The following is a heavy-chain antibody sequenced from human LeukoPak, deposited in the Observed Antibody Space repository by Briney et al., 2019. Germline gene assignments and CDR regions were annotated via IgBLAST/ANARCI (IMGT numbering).Heavy chain of an antibody. Sequence: GGSLRLSCAPSGFTFSSSAMSWVRQAPGKGLEWVSAISGGGGTTYYADSVKGRFTVSRDNSENMLYLQMNSLRAEDTAVFYCAKECSGGSCYSNSQYYYYGMDVWGEGTTVTVSS. CDR3: AKECSGGSCYSNSQYYYYGMDV. D-gene: IGHD2-15*01. CDR2: ISGGGGTT. V-gene: IGHV3-23*01. CDR1: GFTFSSSA. J-gene: IGHJ6*04.